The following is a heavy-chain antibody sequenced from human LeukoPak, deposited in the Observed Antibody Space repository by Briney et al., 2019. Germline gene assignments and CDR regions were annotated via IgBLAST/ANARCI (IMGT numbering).Heavy chain of an antibody. D-gene: IGHD2/OR15-2a*01. CDR2: INSDGSRT. CDR3: ARGKTSQNIVTRKTYNWFDP. J-gene: IGHJ5*02. Sequence: GGSLRLSCAASGFTFSSYGMHWVRQAPGKGLVWVSRINSDGSRTSYADSVKGRFTISRDNAKNSLYLQMKSLRAEDTAVYYCARGKTSQNIVTRKTYNWFDPWGQGTLVTVSS. V-gene: IGHV3-74*01. CDR1: GFTFSSYG.